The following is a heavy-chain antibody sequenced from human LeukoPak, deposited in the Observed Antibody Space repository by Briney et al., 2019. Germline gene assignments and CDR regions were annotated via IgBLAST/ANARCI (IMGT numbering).Heavy chain of an antibody. CDR3: AREDYDFWSGYYRAHYYYMDV. D-gene: IGHD3-3*01. CDR2: INPNSGNT. Sequence: ASVKVSCKASGYTFTSYDINWVRQATGQGLEWMGWINPNSGNTGYAQKFQGRVTMTRNTSISTAYMELSSLRSEDTAVYYCAREDYDFWSGYYRAHYYYMDVWGKGTTVTVSS. CDR1: GYTFTSYD. V-gene: IGHV1-8*01. J-gene: IGHJ6*03.